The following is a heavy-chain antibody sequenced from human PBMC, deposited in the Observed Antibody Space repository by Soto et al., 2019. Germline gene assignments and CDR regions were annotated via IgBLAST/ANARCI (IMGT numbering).Heavy chain of an antibody. V-gene: IGHV1-69*13. Sequence: ASVKVSCKASGGTFSSYAISWVRQAPGQGLEWMGGIIPIFGTANYAQKFQGRVTITADESTSTAYMELSSLRSEDTAVYYCACYWSRGNWRGGSCASDYWGQGTLVTVSS. CDR1: GGTFSSYA. J-gene: IGHJ4*02. CDR2: IIPIFGTA. CDR3: ACYWSRGNWRGGSCASDY. D-gene: IGHD2-15*01.